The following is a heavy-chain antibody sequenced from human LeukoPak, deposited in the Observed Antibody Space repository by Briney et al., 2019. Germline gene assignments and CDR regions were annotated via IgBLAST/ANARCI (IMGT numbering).Heavy chain of an antibody. Sequence: GGSLRLSCTASGFIASSNYMSWVRQAPGKGLEWVSLIYSGGSTYYADSVMGRSTISRDKSNNALYLQMNSLRAEDTAVYYCATEGRSGVAFESWGQGTLVTVSS. CDR2: IYSGGST. V-gene: IGHV3-53*01. D-gene: IGHD2-15*01. CDR1: GFIASSNY. J-gene: IGHJ4*02. CDR3: ATEGRSGVAFES.